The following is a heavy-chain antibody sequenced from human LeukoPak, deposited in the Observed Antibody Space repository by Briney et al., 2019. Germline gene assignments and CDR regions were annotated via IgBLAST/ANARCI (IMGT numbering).Heavy chain of an antibody. Sequence: SETLSLTCAVYGGSFSGYYWSWIRQPPGKGLEWIGEITHRGSTNYNPSLKRRVTISVDTSKNQCALKLNSVTAADTAVYYCARYDIVATNWFDPWGQGTLVTVSS. V-gene: IGHV4-34*01. CDR3: ARYDIVATNWFDP. CDR2: ITHRGST. J-gene: IGHJ5*02. D-gene: IGHD5-12*01. CDR1: GGSFSGYY.